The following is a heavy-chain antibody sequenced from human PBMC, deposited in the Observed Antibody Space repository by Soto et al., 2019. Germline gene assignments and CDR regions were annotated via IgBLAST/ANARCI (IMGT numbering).Heavy chain of an antibody. CDR3: ARGPSGDKVHY. J-gene: IGHJ4*02. CDR1: GGSFXGYY. D-gene: IGHD7-27*01. CDR2: IYHSGST. V-gene: IGHV4-34*01. Sequence: SETLSLTCAFYGGSFXGYYWSLVRQPPGKGLEWIGEIYHSGSTNYNPSLRSQVAISLDTSKNHFSLTLSSVTAADTAVYYCARGPSGDKVHYWGQGALVTVSS.